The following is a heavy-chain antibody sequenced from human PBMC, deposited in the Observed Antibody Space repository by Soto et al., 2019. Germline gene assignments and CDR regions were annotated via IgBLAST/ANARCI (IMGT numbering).Heavy chain of an antibody. CDR2: IYYSGST. V-gene: IGHV4-31*03. J-gene: IGHJ3*02. D-gene: IGHD3-22*01. CDR1: GGSISSGGYY. CDR3: ARVTIVVVIPKADAFDI. Sequence: SETLSLTCTVSGGSISSGGYYWSWIRQHPGKGLEWIGYIYYSGSTYYNPSLKSRVTISVDTSKNQFSLKLSSVTAADTAVYYCARVTIVVVIPKADAFDIWGQGTMVTVSS.